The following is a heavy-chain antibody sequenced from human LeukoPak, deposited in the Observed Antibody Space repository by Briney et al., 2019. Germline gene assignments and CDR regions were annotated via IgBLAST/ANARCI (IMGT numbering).Heavy chain of an antibody. CDR2: INPNNGGT. CDR1: GYTFSGDY. J-gene: IGHJ4*02. CDR3: AGDRDGYIDY. D-gene: IGHD5-24*01. V-gene: IGHV1-2*02. Sequence: ASVKVSCKASGYTFSGDYIHWVRQAPGQGLEWMGWINPNNGGTDYAQKFQGRVTMTRDTSISTAYMELSRLRSDDTAVYYCAGDRDGYIDYWGQGTLVTVSS.